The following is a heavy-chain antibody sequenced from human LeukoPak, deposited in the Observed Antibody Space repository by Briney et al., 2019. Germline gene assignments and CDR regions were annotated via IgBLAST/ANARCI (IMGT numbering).Heavy chain of an antibody. J-gene: IGHJ3*02. CDR2: ISGSGGNT. Sequence: AGGSLRLSCAASGFTLSSYAMSWVRQSPGKGLEWVSSISGSGGNTYYADSVKGRFTISRDNSKNTLYLQMNSLRAEDTAVYYCAKDRKWLIDAFDIWGQGTMVTVSS. D-gene: IGHD3-22*01. CDR3: AKDRKWLIDAFDI. CDR1: GFTLSSYA. V-gene: IGHV3-23*01.